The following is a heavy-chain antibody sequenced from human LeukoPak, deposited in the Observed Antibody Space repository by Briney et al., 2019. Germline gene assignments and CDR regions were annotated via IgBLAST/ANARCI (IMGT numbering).Heavy chain of an antibody. J-gene: IGHJ3*02. Sequence: GGSLRLSCAASGFTVSSNYMSWVRQAPGKGLEWVSVIYSGGSTYYADSVKGRFTISRDNSKNTLYLQMNSLRAEDTAVYYCARSTVTDDVNDAFDIWGQGTMITVSS. CDR2: IYSGGST. V-gene: IGHV3-66*01. CDR1: GFTVSSNY. D-gene: IGHD4-17*01. CDR3: ARSTVTDDVNDAFDI.